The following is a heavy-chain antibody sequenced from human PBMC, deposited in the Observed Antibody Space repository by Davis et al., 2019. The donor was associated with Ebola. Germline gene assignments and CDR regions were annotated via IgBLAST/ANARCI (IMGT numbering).Heavy chain of an antibody. D-gene: IGHD3-3*01. CDR3: AKSGLSFGVVKYHYGMDV. V-gene: IGHV4-39*07. CDR1: GGPISSSGYY. J-gene: IGHJ6*04. Sequence: SETLSLTCTVPGGPISSSGYYWGWIRQSLGKGLEWIGSGYDSGSTYDNPSLKSRVTISVDTSTNQLSLKLSSVTAANTAVYYCAKSGLSFGVVKYHYGMDVWGKGTTVTVSS. CDR2: GYDSGST.